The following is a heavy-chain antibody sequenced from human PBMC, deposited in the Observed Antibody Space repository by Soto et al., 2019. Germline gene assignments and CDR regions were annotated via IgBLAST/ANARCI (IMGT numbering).Heavy chain of an antibody. Sequence: EVQLLESGGGLVQPGGSLRLSCAASGFTFSRYAMSWVRQAPGKGLEWVSSISGSGGRTYYADSMKGRFTISRDNSKNTLDLQMKSLRAEDTAVYYCAKDGVFYGMDVWGQGTTVTVSS. CDR1: GFTFSRYA. CDR3: AKDGVFYGMDV. V-gene: IGHV3-23*01. D-gene: IGHD3-16*01. J-gene: IGHJ6*02. CDR2: ISGSGGRT.